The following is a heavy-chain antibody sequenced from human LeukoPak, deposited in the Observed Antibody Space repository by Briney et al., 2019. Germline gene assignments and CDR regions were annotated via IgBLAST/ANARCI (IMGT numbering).Heavy chain of an antibody. CDR2: ISAYNGNT. J-gene: IGHJ6*03. V-gene: IGHV1-18*01. Sequence: ASVKVSCKASGYTFTSYGISWVRQAPGQGLEWMVWISAYNGNTNYAQKLQGRVTMTTDTSTSTAYMELRSLRSDDTAVYYCARAYDFWSGPYYYYMDVWGKGTTVTVSS. CDR3: ARAYDFWSGPYYYYMDV. CDR1: GYTFTSYG. D-gene: IGHD3-3*01.